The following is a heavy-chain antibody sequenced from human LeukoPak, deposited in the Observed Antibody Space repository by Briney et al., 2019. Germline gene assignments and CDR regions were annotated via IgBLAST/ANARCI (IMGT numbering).Heavy chain of an antibody. CDR3: AKDIALPADAFDI. CDR1: GFTFSSYG. J-gene: IGHJ3*02. V-gene: IGHV3-30*02. D-gene: IGHD2-15*01. Sequence: GGSLRLSCAASGFTFSSYGMHWVRQAPGKGLEWVAFIRYDGSNKYYADSVKGRFTISRDNSKNTLYLQMNSLRAEDTAVYYCAKDIALPADAFDIWGQGTMVTVSS. CDR2: IRYDGSNK.